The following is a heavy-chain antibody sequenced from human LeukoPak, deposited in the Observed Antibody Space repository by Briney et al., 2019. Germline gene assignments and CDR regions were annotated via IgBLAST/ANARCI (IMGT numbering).Heavy chain of an antibody. CDR3: ARSTVTASYYYMDV. CDR2: ISGSSYYI. V-gene: IGHV3-21*01. Sequence: GGSLRLSCAASGFTFSSYTVNWIRQAPGKGLEWVSSISGSSYYIYYADSVRGRFTISRDNAKNSLYLQMNSLRADDTAVYFCARSTVTASYYYMDVWGRGTTVTVSS. J-gene: IGHJ6*03. CDR1: GFTFSSYT. D-gene: IGHD4-11*01.